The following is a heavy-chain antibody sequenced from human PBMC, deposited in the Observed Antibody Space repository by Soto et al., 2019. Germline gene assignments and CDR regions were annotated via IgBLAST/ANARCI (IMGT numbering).Heavy chain of an antibody. D-gene: IGHD2-2*01. CDR3: ARRDHYCSSTSCYGGSWFDP. CDR2: ISSSSSTI. J-gene: IGHJ5*02. Sequence: GGSLRLSCAASGFTFSSYSMNWVRQAPGKGLEWVSYISSSSSTIYYADSVKGRFTISRDNAKNSLYLQMNSLRDEDTAVYYCARRDHYCSSTSCYGGSWFDPWGQGTLVTVSS. V-gene: IGHV3-48*02. CDR1: GFTFSSYS.